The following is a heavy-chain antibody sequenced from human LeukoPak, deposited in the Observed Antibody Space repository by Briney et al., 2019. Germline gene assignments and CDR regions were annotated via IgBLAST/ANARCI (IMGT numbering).Heavy chain of an antibody. V-gene: IGHV3-23*01. Sequence: GGSLRLSCAASGFTFSNFALSWVRQAPGKGLEWVSTISASGDDTFYAASVKGRFTISRDNSKNTLHLQVNSLRAEDTAIYYCAKEVFDTGKAFESWGQGTLVTVSS. D-gene: IGHD3-10*01. CDR3: AKEVFDTGKAFES. CDR2: ISASGDDT. CDR1: GFTFSNFA. J-gene: IGHJ4*02.